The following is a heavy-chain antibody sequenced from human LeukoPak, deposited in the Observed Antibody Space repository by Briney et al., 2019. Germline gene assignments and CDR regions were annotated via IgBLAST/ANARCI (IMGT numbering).Heavy chain of an antibody. CDR2: ISSSGSTI. V-gene: IGHV3-48*01. CDR1: GFTFSSYW. Sequence: GGSLRLSCAASGFTFSSYWMSWVRQAPGKGLEWVSYISSSGSTIYYADSVKGRFTISRDNAKNSLYLEMNSLRAEDTAVYYCASLYGSGPNWFDPWGQGTLVTVSS. CDR3: ASLYGSGPNWFDP. J-gene: IGHJ5*02. D-gene: IGHD3-10*01.